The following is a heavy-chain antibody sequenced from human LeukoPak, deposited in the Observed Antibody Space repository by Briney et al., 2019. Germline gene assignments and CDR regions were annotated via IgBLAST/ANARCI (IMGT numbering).Heavy chain of an antibody. CDR1: GYSISSGYY. V-gene: IGHV4-38-2*02. D-gene: IGHD6-13*01. J-gene: IGHJ4*02. CDR3: AREVVAAAGTVDY. Sequence: SETLSLTCTVSGYSISSGYYWGWVRQPPGKGLEWIGSIYHSGSTYYNPSLKSRVTISVDTSKNQFSLKLSSVTAADTAVYYCAREVVAAAGTVDYWGQGALVIVSS. CDR2: IYHSGST.